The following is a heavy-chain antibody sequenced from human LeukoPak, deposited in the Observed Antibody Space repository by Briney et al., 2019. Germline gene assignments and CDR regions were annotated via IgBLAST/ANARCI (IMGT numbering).Heavy chain of an antibody. CDR2: INWYGGST. J-gene: IGHJ3*02. Sequence: GGSLRLSCAASGFTFDDYGMSWVRQAPGKGLEWVSGINWYGGSTGYADSVKGRFTISRDNAKNSLYLQMNSLRAEDTALYYCASSGVPAAPGGAFDIWGQGTMVTVSS. D-gene: IGHD2-2*01. CDR3: ASSGVPAAPGGAFDI. V-gene: IGHV3-20*04. CDR1: GFTFDDYG.